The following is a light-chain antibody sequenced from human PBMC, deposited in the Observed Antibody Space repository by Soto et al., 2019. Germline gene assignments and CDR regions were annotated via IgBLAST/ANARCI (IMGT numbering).Light chain of an antibody. CDR1: SSDVGTYNS. V-gene: IGLV2-8*01. CDR2: EVT. Sequence: QSVLTQPPSASGSPGQSVTISCTGTSSDVGTYNSVSWYQQHPGKAPKLMMYEVTKRPAGVPDRFSGSKSGNTASLTVSGLQAEDEADYYCSSYAGTHIVFGIGTKVPS. J-gene: IGLJ1*01. CDR3: SSYAGTHIV.